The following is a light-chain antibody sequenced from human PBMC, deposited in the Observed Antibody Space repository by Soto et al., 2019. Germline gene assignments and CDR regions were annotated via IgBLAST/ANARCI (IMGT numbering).Light chain of an antibody. CDR2: DVS. CDR3: QQFKSGTWT. CDR1: QNIERW. Sequence: EIQMTQSPSTLSASVRDRVTITCRASQNIERWLAWYQQKPGKAPKLLLYDVSSLESGVPSSFSGSGSGTEFILTINGLQPDDFATYFCQQFKSGTWTVRQGTKVDSK. V-gene: IGKV1-5*01. J-gene: IGKJ1*01.